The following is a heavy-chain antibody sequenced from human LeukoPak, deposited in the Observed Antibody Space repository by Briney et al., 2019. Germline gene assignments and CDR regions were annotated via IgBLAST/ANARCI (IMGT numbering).Heavy chain of an antibody. V-gene: IGHV3-74*01. J-gene: IGHJ4*02. CDR3: AVLSSGYPVDY. CDR2: INSDGSST. Sequence: GGSLRLSCAASGFTLRSHWMHWVRQAPGKGLVWVSRINSDGSSTTYADSVKGRFTISRDNAKNTLHLQMNSLRVEDTAVYYCAVLSSGYPVDYWGQGTLVTVSP. D-gene: IGHD3-22*01. CDR1: GFTLRSHW.